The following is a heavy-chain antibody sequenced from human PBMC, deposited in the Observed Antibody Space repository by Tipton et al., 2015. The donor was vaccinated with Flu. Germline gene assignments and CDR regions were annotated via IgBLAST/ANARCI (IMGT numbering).Heavy chain of an antibody. J-gene: IGHJ5*02. CDR3: ARRDYSDYVSDPKNWFDP. CDR2: IHRSGSF. V-gene: IGHV4-38-2*02. CDR1: GDSISSLYY. Sequence: LRLSCTVSGDSISSLYYWAWIRQPPGKGLEWIGTIHRSGSFKYNPSLNSRVTISVDTSNNRFSLRVTSVTAADTAIYYCARRDYSDYVSDPKNWFDPWGQGILVTVSA. D-gene: IGHD4-11*01.